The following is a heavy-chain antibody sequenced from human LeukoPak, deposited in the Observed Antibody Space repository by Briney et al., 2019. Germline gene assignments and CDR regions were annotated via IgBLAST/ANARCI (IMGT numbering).Heavy chain of an antibody. CDR2: ISGSGGST. CDR1: GFTFSSYA. CDR3: AKDGNGDWYFDY. Sequence: GSLRLSCAASGFTFSSYAMSWVRQAPGKGLEWVSAISGSGGSTYYADSVKGRFTISRDNSKNTLYLQMNSLRAEDTAVYYCAKDGNGDWYFDYWGQGTLVTVSS. V-gene: IGHV3-23*01. J-gene: IGHJ4*02. D-gene: IGHD4-17*01.